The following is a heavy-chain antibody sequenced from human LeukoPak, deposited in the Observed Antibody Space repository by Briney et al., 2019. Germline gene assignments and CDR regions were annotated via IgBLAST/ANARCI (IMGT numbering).Heavy chain of an antibody. D-gene: IGHD1-26*01. V-gene: IGHV1-24*01. J-gene: IGHJ5*02. Sequence: GASVKVSCKVSGYTLTELSMHWVRQAPGKGLEWMGGFDPEDGETIYAQKFQGRVTMTEDTSTDTAYMELSSLRSEDTVVYYCATGWELLRGNWFDPWGQGTLVTVSS. CDR3: ATGWELLRGNWFDP. CDR1: GYTLTELS. CDR2: FDPEDGET.